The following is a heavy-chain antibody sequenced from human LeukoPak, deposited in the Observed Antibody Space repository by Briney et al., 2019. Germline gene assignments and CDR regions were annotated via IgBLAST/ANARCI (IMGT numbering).Heavy chain of an antibody. CDR2: IRHDGSNR. Sequence: GGSLRLSCAASGFTFSSYGMHWVRQAPGKGLEWVAFIRHDGSNRYYADSVKGRFTISRDNSKNTLYLQMNSLRAEDTAVYYCARDYGGNSARYFDYWGQGTLVTVSS. V-gene: IGHV3-30*02. D-gene: IGHD4-23*01. CDR3: ARDYGGNSARYFDY. J-gene: IGHJ4*02. CDR1: GFTFSSYG.